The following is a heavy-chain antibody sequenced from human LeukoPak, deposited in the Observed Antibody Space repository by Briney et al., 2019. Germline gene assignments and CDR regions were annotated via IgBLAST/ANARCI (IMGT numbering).Heavy chain of an antibody. CDR1: GGSISSYY. CDR2: IYYSGST. J-gene: IGHJ4*02. V-gene: IGHV4-59*01. CDR3: ARTSHYDFWSGYHLDY. D-gene: IGHD3-3*01. Sequence: SETLSLTCTVSGGSISSYYWSWIRQPPGKGLEWIGYIYYSGSTNYNPSLKSRVTISVDTSKNQFSLKLSSVTAADTAVYYCARTSHYDFWSGYHLDYWGQGTLVTVSS.